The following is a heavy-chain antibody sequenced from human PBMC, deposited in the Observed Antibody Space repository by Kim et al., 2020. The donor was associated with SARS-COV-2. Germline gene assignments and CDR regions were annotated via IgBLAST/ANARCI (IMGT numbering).Heavy chain of an antibody. CDR2: INTNTGNP. Sequence: ASVKVSCKASGYTFTSYAINWLRRAPGQGLEWMGWINTNTGNPTYAQGFTGRFVFSLDTSVSTAYLQISSLKAEDTAVYYCARRPYCSGSSYWYFDLWGRGTLVTVSS. J-gene: IGHJ2*01. CDR1: GYTFTSYA. CDR3: ARRPYCSGSSYWYFDL. V-gene: IGHV7-4-1*02. D-gene: IGHD3-10*01.